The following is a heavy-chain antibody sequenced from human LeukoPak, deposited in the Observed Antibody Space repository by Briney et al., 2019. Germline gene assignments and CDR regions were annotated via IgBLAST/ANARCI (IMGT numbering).Heavy chain of an antibody. CDR1: GGSISSGGYS. CDR2: IYYSGST. CDR3: ARDRAGATDFDY. D-gene: IGHD1-26*01. J-gene: IGHJ4*02. Sequence: SQTLSLTCAVSGGSISSGGYSWSWIRQPPGKGLEWIGYIYYSGSTYYNPSLKSRVTISVDTSRNHFSLTLSSVTAADTAVYYCARDRAGATDFDYWGQGTLVTVSS. V-gene: IGHV4-30-4*07.